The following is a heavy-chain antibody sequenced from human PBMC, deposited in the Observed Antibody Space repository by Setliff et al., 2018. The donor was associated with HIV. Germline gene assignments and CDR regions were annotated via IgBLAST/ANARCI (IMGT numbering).Heavy chain of an antibody. Sequence: TLSITCTVSGRSISRSGYYWSWIRQHPGKGLEWIGYIYYSGTTYYNPSLKSRVIISVDTSKNEFSLNLRSVTAADTAVYFCASGRVRQSRKFGGVIVLPPFDYWGQGTLVTVSS. J-gene: IGHJ4*02. V-gene: IGHV4-31*03. CDR1: GRSISRSGYY. CDR2: IYYSGTT. D-gene: IGHD3-16*02. CDR3: ASGRVRQSRKFGGVIVLPPFDY.